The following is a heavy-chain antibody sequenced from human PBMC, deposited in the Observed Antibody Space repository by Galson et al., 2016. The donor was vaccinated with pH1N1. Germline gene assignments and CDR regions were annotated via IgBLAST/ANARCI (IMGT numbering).Heavy chain of an antibody. CDR3: TRDLGRRREF. CDR1: GYTFTTSY. V-gene: IGHV1-46*01. D-gene: IGHD1-26*01. CDR2: IDPSGGGT. Sequence: SVKVSCKASGYTFTTSYIHWVRQAPGEGLEWMGVIDPSGGGTTYAQKFQARVTMTRDTSTSTVYLDLSRLKSEDTSVYYCTRDLGRRREFWGQGTTVSVS. J-gene: IGHJ6*02.